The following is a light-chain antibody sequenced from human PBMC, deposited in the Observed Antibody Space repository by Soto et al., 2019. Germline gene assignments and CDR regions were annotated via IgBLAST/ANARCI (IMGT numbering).Light chain of an antibody. CDR1: QSVSSSY. V-gene: IGKV3-20*01. J-gene: IGKJ1*01. Sequence: EIVLTQSPGTLSLSPGQRATLSCRASQSVSSSYLAWYQHKRGQAPRLLMFGTGSRATGIPDRFSGTGSGTDFTLIINRLEPEDFAVSYCQHYGSSGTLGQGTKLDIK. CDR3: QHYGSSGT. CDR2: GTG.